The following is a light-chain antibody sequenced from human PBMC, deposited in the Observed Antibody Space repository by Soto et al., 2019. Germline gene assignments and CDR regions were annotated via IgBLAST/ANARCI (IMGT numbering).Light chain of an antibody. CDR3: QQYGNSLWT. J-gene: IGKJ1*01. V-gene: IGKV3-20*01. Sequence: EIVLTQSPGTLSLSPGERATLSCRASQSVSSNYLAWYQQKPGQAPRLLIYGASSRATDIPDRFSGSGSGADFTLAIRRLEPEDVAVYYCQQYGNSLWTFGQGTKVEIK. CDR2: GAS. CDR1: QSVSSNY.